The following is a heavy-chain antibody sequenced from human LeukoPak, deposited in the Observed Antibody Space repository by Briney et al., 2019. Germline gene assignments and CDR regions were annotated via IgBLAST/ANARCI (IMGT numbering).Heavy chain of an antibody. Sequence: GGSLRLSCAASGFTFSSYAMHWVRQAPGKGLEWVAVISYDGSNKCYADSVKGRFTISRDNSKNTLYLQMNSLRAEDTAVYYCARTLQLLFSLYYYGMDVWGQGTTVTVSS. J-gene: IGHJ6*02. CDR2: ISYDGSNK. CDR1: GFTFSSYA. V-gene: IGHV3-30*04. D-gene: IGHD2-2*01. CDR3: ARTLQLLFSLYYYGMDV.